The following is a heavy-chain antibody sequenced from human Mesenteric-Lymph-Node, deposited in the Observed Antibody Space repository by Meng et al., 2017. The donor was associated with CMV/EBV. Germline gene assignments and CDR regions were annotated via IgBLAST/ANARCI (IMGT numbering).Heavy chain of an antibody. J-gene: IGHJ4*02. CDR3: AADGSPHYCSSTSGSPFDY. CDR1: GFTFTSSA. D-gene: IGHD2-2*01. CDR2: IVVGSGNT. V-gene: IGHV1-58*01. Sequence: SVKVSCKASGFTFTSSAVQWVRQARGQRLEWIGWIVVGSGNTNYAQKFQERVTITRDMSTSTAYMELSSLRSEDTAVYYCAADGSPHYCSSTSGSPFDYWGQGTLVTVSS.